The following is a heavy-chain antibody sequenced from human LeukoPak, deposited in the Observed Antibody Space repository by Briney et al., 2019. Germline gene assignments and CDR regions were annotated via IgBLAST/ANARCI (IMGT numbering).Heavy chain of an antibody. CDR1: GDSVNGGTFY. CDR3: ARGKRSGVVNGALWFDP. V-gene: IGHV4-61*02. J-gene: IGHJ5*02. Sequence: PSETLSLTCTVSGDSVNGGTFYWSWIRQPAGRVLEWVGRIFTGGSTHYNPSLKSRVTISLDTSRNHLSLKLSSGTAADTAVYYCARGKRSGVVNGALWFDPWGQGTLVTVSS. CDR2: IFTGGST. D-gene: IGHD3-3*01.